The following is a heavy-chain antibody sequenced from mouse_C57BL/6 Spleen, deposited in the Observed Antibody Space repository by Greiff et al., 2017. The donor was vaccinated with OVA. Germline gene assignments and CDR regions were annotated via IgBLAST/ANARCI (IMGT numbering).Heavy chain of an antibody. CDR1: GFNIKNTY. D-gene: IGHD4-1*01. Sequence: VQLQQSVAELVRPGASVKLSCTASGFNIKNTYMHWVQQRPEQGLEWIGRIDPANGNTKYAPKFQGNSTITADTSSNTAYLQLSTLTAEDTASDYCARYGTGKGYVDVWGTGTTVTVSS. CDR2: IDPANGNT. CDR3: ARYGTGKGYVDV. V-gene: IGHV14-3*01. J-gene: IGHJ1*03.